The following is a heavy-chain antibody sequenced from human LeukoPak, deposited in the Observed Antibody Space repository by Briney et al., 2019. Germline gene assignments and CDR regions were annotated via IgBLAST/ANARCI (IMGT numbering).Heavy chain of an antibody. J-gene: IGHJ6*02. D-gene: IGHD2-2*01. CDR3: ARHGAQKDIVVVPAAYYYYGMDV. V-gene: IGHV1-2*06. Sequence: ASVQVSCKASGYTFTGYYMHWVRQAPGQGLEWMGRINPNSGGTNYVQKFQGRVTMARDTSISTAYMELSRLRSDDTAVYYCARHGAQKDIVVVPAAYYYYGMDVWGQGTTVTVCS. CDR2: INPNSGGT. CDR1: GYTFTGYY.